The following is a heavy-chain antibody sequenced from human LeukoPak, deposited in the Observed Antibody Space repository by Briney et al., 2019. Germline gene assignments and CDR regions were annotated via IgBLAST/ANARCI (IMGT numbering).Heavy chain of an antibody. CDR1: GYTFTDYY. CDR2: IHPNSGAT. CDR3: ARDVGRYSGCDYDY. Sequence: ASVKVSCKTSGYTFTDYYLHWVRQAPGQGLEWVGWIHPNSGATHYAQKFQGRLTMTRDTSISTVYMELTRLRSDDTAVYYCARDVGRYSGCDYDYWGQGTLVTASS. V-gene: IGHV1-2*02. D-gene: IGHD5-12*01. J-gene: IGHJ4*02.